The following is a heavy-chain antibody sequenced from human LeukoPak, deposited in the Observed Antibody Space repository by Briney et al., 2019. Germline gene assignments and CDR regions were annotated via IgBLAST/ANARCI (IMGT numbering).Heavy chain of an antibody. CDR2: ISNSGST. V-gene: IGHV4-59*08. CDR1: CASISSYY. CDR3: ARFYWYFDL. Sequence: PSETLSLTCTVSCASISSYYWSWIRQPPGKGLEWIGYISNSGSTDYNPSLRSRVNISRDTSKSQISLKLSSVTAADTAVYYCARFYWYFDLWGRGTLVTVSS. J-gene: IGHJ2*01.